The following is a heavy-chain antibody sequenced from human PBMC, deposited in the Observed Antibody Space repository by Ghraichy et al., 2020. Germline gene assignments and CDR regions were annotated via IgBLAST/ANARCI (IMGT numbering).Heavy chain of an antibody. CDR1: GGSISSRSYY. Sequence: TLSLTCAVSGGSISSRSYYWGWIRQPPGKGLEWIGSIDYSGNTFYNSSLKSRLTISVDTSKNQLSLELSSVTAADTAVYYCARAPDTYYDFWSGYYSNWFDLWGQGTLVTVSS. J-gene: IGHJ5*02. CDR3: ARAPDTYYDFWSGYYSNWFDL. CDR2: IDYSGNT. V-gene: IGHV4-39*01. D-gene: IGHD3-3*01.